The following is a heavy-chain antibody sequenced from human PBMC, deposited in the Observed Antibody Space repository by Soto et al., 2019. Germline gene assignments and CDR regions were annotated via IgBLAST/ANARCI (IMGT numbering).Heavy chain of an antibody. D-gene: IGHD6-19*01. CDR3: ARAPGHNSGSYAY. CDR1: GFTFNDYA. V-gene: IGHV3-9*01. Sequence: GGSLRLSCAASGFTFNDYAMSWVRQAPGKGLEWVSSISWNSVQISYTDSVKGRFTISRDNAKGSLFLQMNSLRTEDTALYYCARAPGHNSGSYAYWGQGTQVTVSS. J-gene: IGHJ4*02. CDR2: ISWNSVQI.